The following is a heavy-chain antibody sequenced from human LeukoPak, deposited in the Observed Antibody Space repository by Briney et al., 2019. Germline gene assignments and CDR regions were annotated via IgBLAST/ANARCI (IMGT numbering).Heavy chain of an antibody. D-gene: IGHD1-26*01. CDR3: ASALRIYYYFDY. V-gene: IGHV3-23*01. J-gene: IGHJ4*02. Sequence: PGGSLRLSCAASGFIFSNYGIHWVRQAPGKGLEWVSAISDSDGNTYYADSVKGRFTISRDNSKNTLYLQMNSLRAEDTAVYYCASALRIYYYFDYWGQGTLVTVSS. CDR1: GFIFSNYG. CDR2: ISDSDGNT.